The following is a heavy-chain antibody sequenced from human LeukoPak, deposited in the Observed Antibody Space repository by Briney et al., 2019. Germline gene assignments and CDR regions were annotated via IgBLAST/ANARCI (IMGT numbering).Heavy chain of an antibody. CDR3: ARDHNSGSYAWHTDDAFDI. CDR1: GFTFSSYS. D-gene: IGHD1-26*01. V-gene: IGHV3-21*01. Sequence: GGSLRLSCAASGFTFSSYSMNWVRQAPGKGLEWVSSISSSSSYIYYADSVKGRFTISRDNAKNSLYLQMNSLRAEDTAVYYCARDHNSGSYAWHTDDAFDIWGQGTMVTVSS. CDR2: ISSSSSYI. J-gene: IGHJ3*02.